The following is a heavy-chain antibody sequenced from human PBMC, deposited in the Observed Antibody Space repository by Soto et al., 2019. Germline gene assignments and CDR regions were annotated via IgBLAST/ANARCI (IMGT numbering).Heavy chain of an antibody. Sequence: ASVKVSFKASGGTFSSYAISWVRQAPGQGLEWMGGIIPIFGTANYAQKFQGRVTITADESTSTAYMELSSLRSEDTAVYYCARGLYSSSWYSAFDYWGQGTLVTVSS. CDR2: IIPIFGTA. D-gene: IGHD6-13*01. CDR3: ARGLYSSSWYSAFDY. V-gene: IGHV1-69*13. J-gene: IGHJ4*02. CDR1: GGTFSSYA.